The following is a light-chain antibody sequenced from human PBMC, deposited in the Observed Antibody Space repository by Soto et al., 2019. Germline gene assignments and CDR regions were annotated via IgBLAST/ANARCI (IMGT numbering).Light chain of an antibody. CDR1: SSDVGSYNL. CDR3: CSYAGSSTYV. J-gene: IGLJ1*01. CDR2: EGS. Sequence: QSVLTKPASLSGSPGQSITISCTGTSSDVGSYNLVSWYQQHPGKAPKLMIYEGSKRPSGVSNRFSGSKSGNTASLTISGLQAEDEADYYCCSYAGSSTYVFGTGTKVTVL. V-gene: IGLV2-23*01.